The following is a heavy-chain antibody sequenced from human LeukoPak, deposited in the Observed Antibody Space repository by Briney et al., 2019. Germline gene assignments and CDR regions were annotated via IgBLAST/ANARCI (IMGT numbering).Heavy chain of an antibody. CDR2: ISAYNGNT. V-gene: IGHV1-18*01. D-gene: IGHD3-10*01. Sequence: ASVKVSCKASGYTFTSYGISWVRQAPGQGLEWMGWISAYNGNTNYAQKLQGRVTMTTDTSTSTAYMELRSLRSDDTAVYYCARSAMVRGVNYYYYMDVWGKGTTVTISS. CDR3: ARSAMVRGVNYYYYMDV. J-gene: IGHJ6*03. CDR1: GYTFTSYG.